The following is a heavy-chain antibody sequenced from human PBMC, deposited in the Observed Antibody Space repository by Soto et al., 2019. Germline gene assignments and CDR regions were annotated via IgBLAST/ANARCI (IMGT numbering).Heavy chain of an antibody. V-gene: IGHV1-18*04. J-gene: IGHJ4*02. D-gene: IGHD3-10*01. CDR2: ISARNGDT. CDR1: GYTFTTNG. Sequence: ASVKVSCKASGYTFTTNGIIWVRQAPGQHLEWLGWISARNGDTKYAQGFQGRVTLTTDTPTTTAYMELMNLRSDDTAVYFCARVQVLPNPAADFWGQGTLVTVSS. CDR3: ARVQVLPNPAADF.